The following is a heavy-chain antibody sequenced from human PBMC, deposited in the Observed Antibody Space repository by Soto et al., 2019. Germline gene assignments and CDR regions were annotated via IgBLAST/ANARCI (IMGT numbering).Heavy chain of an antibody. Sequence: QVHLQESGPGLVKPSGTLSLTCAVSAGSISTNQWWNWVRQAPGKGLEWIGEIFHVGSTNYNPSLKSRVIISVDKSKNQFSLNLSSVTAADTAVYYCARLQPDTSGYYFDHWGQGALVTVSS. CDR2: IFHVGST. CDR1: AGSISTNQW. CDR3: ARLQPDTSGYYFDH. V-gene: IGHV4-4*02. J-gene: IGHJ4*02. D-gene: IGHD3-3*01.